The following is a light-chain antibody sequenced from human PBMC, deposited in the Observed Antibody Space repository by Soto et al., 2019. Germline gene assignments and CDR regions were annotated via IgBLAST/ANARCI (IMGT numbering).Light chain of an antibody. CDR2: DAS. J-gene: IGKJ4*02. V-gene: IGKV1-33*01. CDR1: QDISNY. Sequence: DIQMTQSPSSMSASVGDRVTITCQASQDISNYLNWYQQKPGKAPKLLIYDASNLETGVASRFSGSGSGTEFTFTISSLQPADISAYYCQQYDNHHQGTFGRGTKVEIK. CDR3: QQYDNHHQGT.